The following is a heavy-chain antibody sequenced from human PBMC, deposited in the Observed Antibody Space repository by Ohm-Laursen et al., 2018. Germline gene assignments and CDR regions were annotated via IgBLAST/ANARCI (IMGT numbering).Heavy chain of an antibody. J-gene: IGHJ5*02. Sequence: GTLSLTCVVSGYSITSGYYWGWIRQPPGKGLEWIGSIYHRGTTYYNPSLKSRVTISVDTSKNHFSLKLSSVAAADTAVYFCARAINWKDWFDPWGQGTLVTVSS. V-gene: IGHV4-38-2*01. CDR3: ARAINWKDWFDP. D-gene: IGHD1-20*01. CDR2: IYHRGTT. CDR1: GYSITSGYY.